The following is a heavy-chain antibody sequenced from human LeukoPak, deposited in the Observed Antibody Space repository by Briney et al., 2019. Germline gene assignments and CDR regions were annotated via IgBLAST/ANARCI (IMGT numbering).Heavy chain of an antibody. Sequence: GGSLRLSCAASGFTFSSYSMNWVRQAPGKGLEWASSISSSSSYIYYADSVKGRFTISRDNAKNSLYLQMNSLRAEDTAVYYCARDGSGTTNFDYWGQGTLVTVSS. CDR2: ISSSSSYI. CDR3: ARDGSGTTNFDY. D-gene: IGHD3-10*01. CDR1: GFTFSSYS. V-gene: IGHV3-21*01. J-gene: IGHJ4*02.